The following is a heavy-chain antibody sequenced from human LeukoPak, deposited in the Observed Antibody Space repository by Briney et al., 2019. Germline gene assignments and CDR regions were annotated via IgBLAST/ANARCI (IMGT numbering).Heavy chain of an antibody. V-gene: IGHV4-30-2*01. Sequence: LQTLSLTCAVSGGSISSGGYSWSWIRQPPGKGLEWIGYIYHSGSTYYNPSLKSRVTISVDRSKNQFSLKLSSVTAADTAVYYCARGGYDFWSGYPSPFDYWGQGTLVTVSS. CDR3: ARGGYDFWSGYPSPFDY. D-gene: IGHD3-3*01. J-gene: IGHJ4*02. CDR1: GGSISSGGYS. CDR2: IYHSGST.